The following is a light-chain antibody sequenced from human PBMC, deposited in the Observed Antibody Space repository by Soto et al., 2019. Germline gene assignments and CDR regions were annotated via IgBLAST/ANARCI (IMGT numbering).Light chain of an antibody. V-gene: IGKV1-5*03. CDR2: RAS. Sequence: DIQMTQSPSTLSASVGDRVTITCRASQSINSWLAWYQQKPGKAPRLLIYRASSLEGGVPSRFSGSGSGAEFTLTISSLQPDDFATYYCQHYDSSSGTFGPGTKVDIK. CDR1: QSINSW. J-gene: IGKJ3*01. CDR3: QHYDSSSGT.